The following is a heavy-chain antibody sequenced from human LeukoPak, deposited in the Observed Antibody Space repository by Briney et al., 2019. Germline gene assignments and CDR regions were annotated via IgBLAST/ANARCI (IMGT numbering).Heavy chain of an antibody. D-gene: IGHD3-22*01. CDR1: GFSFSGHW. V-gene: IGHV3-74*01. J-gene: IGHJ4*02. CDR3: ARAPRDSSGYDY. Sequence: PGGSLRLSCAASGFSFSGHWMHWARQLPGKGLVWVSRISPTGSTTSYADSVKGRFTISRDNAKNSLYLQMNSLRAEDTAVYYCARAPRDSSGYDYWGQGTLVTVSS. CDR2: ISPTGSTT.